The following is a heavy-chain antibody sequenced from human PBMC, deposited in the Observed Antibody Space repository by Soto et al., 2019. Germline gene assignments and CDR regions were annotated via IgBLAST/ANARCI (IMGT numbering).Heavy chain of an antibody. D-gene: IGHD4-17*01. CDR3: EHRTSTAASSFDL. J-gene: IGHJ5*02. Sequence: QITLKESGPTLVKPTQTLTLTCTFSGFSLTTSGVGVGWIRQPPGKALERLALIYWDDDKRYSPSLKSRLTTTNHTSKNQVVLSMTDMDPADTPTYFCEHRTSTAASSFDLWGQRTLVTASA. V-gene: IGHV2-5*02. CDR2: IYWDDDK. CDR1: GFSLTTSGVG.